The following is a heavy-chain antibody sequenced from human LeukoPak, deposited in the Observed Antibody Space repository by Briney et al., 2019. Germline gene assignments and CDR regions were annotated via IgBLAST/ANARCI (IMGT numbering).Heavy chain of an antibody. CDR1: GFTFSSYG. D-gene: IGHD1-26*01. J-gene: IGHJ4*02. CDR2: IRYDGSNK. V-gene: IGHV3-30*02. CDR3: AKDQAGARFYYFDY. Sequence: GGSLRLSCAASGFTFSSYGMHWVRQAPGKGLEWVAFIRYDGSNKYYADSVKGRFTISRDNSKNTLYLQMNSLRAEDTAVYYCAKDQAGARFYYFDYWGQGTLVTVSS.